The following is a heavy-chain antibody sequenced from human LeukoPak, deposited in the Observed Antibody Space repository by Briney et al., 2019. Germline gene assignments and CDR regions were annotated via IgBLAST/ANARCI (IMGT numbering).Heavy chain of an antibody. CDR2: ISSSSSYI. J-gene: IGHJ4*02. CDR1: GFTFSSYS. V-gene: IGHV3-21*01. CDR3: ARDVVSPPSWYDY. Sequence: GGSLRLSCAASGFTFSSYSMNWVRQAPGKGLEWVSSISSSSSYIYYADSVKGRFTISRDNAKNSLYLQMNSLRAEDTAVYYCARDVVSPPSWYDYWGQGTLVTVSS. D-gene: IGHD6-13*01.